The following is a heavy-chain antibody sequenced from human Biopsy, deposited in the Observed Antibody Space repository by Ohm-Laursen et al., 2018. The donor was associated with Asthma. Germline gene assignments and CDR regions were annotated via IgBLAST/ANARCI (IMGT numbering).Heavy chain of an antibody. CDR2: INPNSGVT. D-gene: IGHD3-3*01. CDR3: ARGRHYDFWSGYYIEYFDY. V-gene: IGHV1-2*06. Sequence: ASVKVSCKASGYTFTGYYMHWVRQAPGQGLEWMGRINPNSGVTNYAQKFQGRVTMTRDTSISTAYMELSRLRSDDTAVYYCARGRHYDFWSGYYIEYFDYWGQGTLVTVSS. CDR1: GYTFTGYY. J-gene: IGHJ4*02.